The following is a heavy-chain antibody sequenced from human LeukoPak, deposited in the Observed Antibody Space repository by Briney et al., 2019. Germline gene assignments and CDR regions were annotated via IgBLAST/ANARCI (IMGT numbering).Heavy chain of an antibody. CDR3: ASFMTTVTIPDY. V-gene: IGHV3-7*02. Sequence: GGSLRLSCAASGFTFSTYWMTWVRQAPGKGLEWLAIINQDGSEKYHVDSLKGRFTISRDNAKSSLYLQMNSLSAEDTAVYYCASFMTTVTIPDYWGQGTLVTVSS. J-gene: IGHJ4*02. CDR2: INQDGSEK. D-gene: IGHD4-17*01. CDR1: GFTFSTYW.